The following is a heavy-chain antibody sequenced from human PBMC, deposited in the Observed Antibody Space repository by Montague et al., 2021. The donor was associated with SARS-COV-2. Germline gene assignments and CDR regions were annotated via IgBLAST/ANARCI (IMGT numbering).Heavy chain of an antibody. D-gene: IGHD3-10*01. CDR2: IYTNETT. Sequence: SETLSLTCTVSGGSISTYYWSWIRQPAGKGLEWIGRIYTNETTNYNPSLKSRVTTSVDTSKNQFSLKLTSVTAADTAVYYCARTFWGSWFGESWFGPWGQGTLVTVSS. CDR1: GGSISTYY. CDR3: ARTFWGSWFGESWFGP. V-gene: IGHV4-4*07. J-gene: IGHJ5*02.